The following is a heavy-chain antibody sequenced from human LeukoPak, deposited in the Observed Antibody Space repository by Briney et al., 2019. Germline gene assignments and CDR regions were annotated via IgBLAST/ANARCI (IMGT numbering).Heavy chain of an antibody. V-gene: IGHV1-2*02. Sequence: ASVKVSCKASGYTFTGYYMHWVRQAPGQGLEWMGWINPNSGGTNYAQKFQGRVTMTRDTSISTAYMELSRLRSDDTAVYYCARFGASGSYFLDYWGQGTLVTVSS. CDR3: ARFGASGSYFLDY. CDR2: INPNSGGT. CDR1: GYTFTGYY. D-gene: IGHD1-26*01. J-gene: IGHJ4*02.